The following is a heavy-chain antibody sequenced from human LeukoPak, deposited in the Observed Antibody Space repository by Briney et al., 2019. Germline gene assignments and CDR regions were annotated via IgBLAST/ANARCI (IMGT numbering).Heavy chain of an antibody. V-gene: IGHV3-30*18. J-gene: IGHJ4*02. CDR3: AKDGGYSYSYGFDH. CDR2: ISYDGRNK. CDR1: GFTFSSYG. Sequence: GGSLRLSCAASGFTFSSYGMHWVRQAPGKGLEWVAVISYDGRNKYYADSVKGRFTISRDNSKNTLYLQMNSLRAEDTAVYYCAKDGGYSYSYGFDHWGQGTLVTVSS. D-gene: IGHD5-18*01.